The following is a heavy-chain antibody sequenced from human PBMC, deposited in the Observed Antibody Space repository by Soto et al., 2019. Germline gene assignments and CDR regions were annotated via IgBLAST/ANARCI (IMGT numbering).Heavy chain of an antibody. Sequence: QVLLVQAGDDVKKPGASVKVSCKASGYTFPNYDITWVRQAPGQGLEWLGWISANNDNINYIKELQGRVTLTTDTSSSTTYMERRNLRSDDTAVYYCARGWGYYATYYYYSGMDVWGQGTTVTVSS. CDR3: ARGWGYYATYYYYSGMDV. CDR2: ISANNDNI. V-gene: IGHV1-18*01. CDR1: GYTFPNYD. J-gene: IGHJ6*02. D-gene: IGHD3-22*01.